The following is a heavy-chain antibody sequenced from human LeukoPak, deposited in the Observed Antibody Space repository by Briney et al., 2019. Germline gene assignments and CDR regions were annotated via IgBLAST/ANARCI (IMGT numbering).Heavy chain of an antibody. CDR2: ISSSSSTI. CDR1: GFTFSSYS. CDR3: ARDLNLLRYFDWLSHGGNY. V-gene: IGHV3-48*01. J-gene: IGHJ4*02. Sequence: GGSLRLSCAASGFTFSSYSMNWVRQAPGKGLEWVSYISSSSSTIYYADPVKGRFTISRDNAKNSLYLQMNSLRAEDTAVYYCARDLNLLRYFDWLSHGGNYWGQGTLVTVSS. D-gene: IGHD3-9*01.